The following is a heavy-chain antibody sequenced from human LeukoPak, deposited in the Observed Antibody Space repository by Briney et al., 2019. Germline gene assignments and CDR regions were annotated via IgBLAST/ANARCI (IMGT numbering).Heavy chain of an antibody. CDR3: ARTDCSSTSCYNGGNNWFDP. D-gene: IGHD2-2*02. J-gene: IGHJ5*02. V-gene: IGHV1-18*01. CDR2: ISAYNGNT. CDR1: GYTFTSYG. Sequence: ASVTVSCKASGYTFTSYGISWVRQAPGQGLEWMGWISAYNGNTNYAQKLQGRVTMTTDTSTSTAYMELRSLRSDDTAVYYCARTDCSSTSCYNGGNNWFDPWGQGTLVTVSS.